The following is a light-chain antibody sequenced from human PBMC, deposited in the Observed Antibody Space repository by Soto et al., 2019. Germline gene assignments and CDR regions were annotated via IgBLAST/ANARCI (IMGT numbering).Light chain of an antibody. V-gene: IGKV3-20*01. Sequence: EIVLTQSPGTLSLSPGERATLSCRASLSFSSSYLAWYQQKPGQAPRLLIYGASSRATGIPDRFSGSGSGTDFTLTISSLEPEDFAVYYCQHYGSALFTFGPGTKVDVK. J-gene: IGKJ3*01. CDR2: GAS. CDR1: LSFSSSY. CDR3: QHYGSALFT.